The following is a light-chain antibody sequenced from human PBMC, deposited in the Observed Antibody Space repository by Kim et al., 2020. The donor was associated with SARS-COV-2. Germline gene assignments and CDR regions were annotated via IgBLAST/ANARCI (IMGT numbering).Light chain of an antibody. CDR2: GDN. Sequence: QRVTTPCTGSTSNVGAGSDVHWYQQFPGTAPKLLIFGDNNRPSGVPGRFSASKSGTSASLAITGLQAEDEADYYCQSWDKTLSVYVFGTGTKVTVL. J-gene: IGLJ1*01. CDR1: TSNVGAGSD. V-gene: IGLV1-40*01. CDR3: QSWDKTLSVYV.